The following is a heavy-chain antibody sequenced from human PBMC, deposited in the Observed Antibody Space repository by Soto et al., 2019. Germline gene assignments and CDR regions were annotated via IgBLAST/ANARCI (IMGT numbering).Heavy chain of an antibody. CDR3: ARTXIAVAARGYYYYYGMDV. V-gene: IGHV1-69*13. D-gene: IGHD6-19*01. J-gene: IGHJ6*02. CDR2: IIPIFGTA. CDR1: GGTFSSYA. Sequence: GASVKVSCKASGGTFSSYAISWVRQAPGQGLEWMGGIIPIFGTANYAQKFQGRVTITADESTSTAYMELSSLRSEDTAVYYCARTXIAVAARGYYYYYGMDVWGQGATVTVSS.